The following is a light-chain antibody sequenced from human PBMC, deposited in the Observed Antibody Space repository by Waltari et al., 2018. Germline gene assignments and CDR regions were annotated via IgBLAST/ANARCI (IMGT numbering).Light chain of an antibody. Sequence: IVMTQSPDSLAVSLGERASINCKSSQSVLYSSNNRNYLAWYMQKPGQPPKLLIYWASTRESGVPDRFSGSGSGTDFTLTISSLQAEDAAVYYCQQYCDTELTFGGGTKVEIK. CDR3: QQYCDTELT. J-gene: IGKJ4*01. CDR1: QSVLYSSNNRNY. CDR2: WAS. V-gene: IGKV4-1*01.